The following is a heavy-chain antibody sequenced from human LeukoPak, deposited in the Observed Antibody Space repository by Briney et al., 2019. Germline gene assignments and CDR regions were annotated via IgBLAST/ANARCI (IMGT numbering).Heavy chain of an antibody. V-gene: IGHV3-43*01. CDR2: ITWNGGRT. CDR1: GFTFDDYT. CDR3: AKDGKNYFDY. J-gene: IGHJ4*02. Sequence: GGSLRLSCAASGFTFDDYTMHWVRQAPGRGLEWVSLITWNGGRTYYADSVKGRFTISRDNSKNSLSLQMNSLRAEDTALYYCAKDGKNYFDYWGQGTLVTVSS.